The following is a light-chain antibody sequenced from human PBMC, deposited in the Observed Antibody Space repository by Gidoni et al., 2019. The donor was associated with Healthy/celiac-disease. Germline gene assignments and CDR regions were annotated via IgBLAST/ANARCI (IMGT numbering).Light chain of an antibody. CDR1: SSDVGGYHY. J-gene: IGLJ2*01. V-gene: IGLV2-14*01. CDR3: SSYTSSSTRVV. Sequence: QSALTQPASVSGSPGQSITLSCTGTSSDVGGYHYVSWYQQHPGKAPQLMIYEVSNRPSGVSNRFSGSKSGNTASLTISGLQAEDEADYYCSSYTSSSTRVVFGGGTKLTVL. CDR2: EVS.